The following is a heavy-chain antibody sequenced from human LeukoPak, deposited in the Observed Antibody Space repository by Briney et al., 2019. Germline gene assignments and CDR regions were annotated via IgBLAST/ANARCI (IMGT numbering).Heavy chain of an antibody. CDR2: IDGNGRTT. V-gene: IGHV3-74*01. J-gene: IGHJ5*02. CDR3: AKGKSSGYYFHNWFDP. D-gene: IGHD3-22*01. CDR1: GFTFSSEW. Sequence: GGSLRLSCAASGFTFSSEWMHWVRQAPGRGLVWISHIDGNGRTTNYGDSVRGRFTVSRDNAKNTLYLQMNSLRAEDTAVYYCAKGKSSGYYFHNWFDPWGQGTLVTVSS.